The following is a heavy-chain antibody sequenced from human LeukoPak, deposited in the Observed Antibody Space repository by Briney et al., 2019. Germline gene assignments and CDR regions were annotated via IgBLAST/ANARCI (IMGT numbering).Heavy chain of an antibody. Sequence: PSETLSLTCAVYGGSFSGYYWSWIRQPPGKGLEWMGEINHSGSTNYNPSLKSRVTISVDTSKNQFSLKLSSVTAADTAVYYCARGTVTTRRGLEYFQHWGQGTLVTVSS. CDR3: ARGTVTTRRGLEYFQH. CDR1: GGSFSGYY. J-gene: IGHJ1*01. CDR2: INHSGST. V-gene: IGHV4-34*01. D-gene: IGHD4-17*01.